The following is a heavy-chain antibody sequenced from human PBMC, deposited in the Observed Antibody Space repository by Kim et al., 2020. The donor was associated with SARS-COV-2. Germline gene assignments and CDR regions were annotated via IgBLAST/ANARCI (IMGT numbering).Heavy chain of an antibody. CDR1: GYTFTSYG. J-gene: IGHJ4*02. V-gene: IGHV1-18*04. CDR3: ARDHPLTMIVVVEDY. Sequence: ASVKVSCKASGYTFTSYGISWVRQAPGQGLEWMGWISAYNGNTNYAQKLQGRVTMTTDTSTSTAYMELRSLRSDDTAVYYCARDHPLTMIVVVEDYWGQGTLVTVSS. D-gene: IGHD3-22*01. CDR2: ISAYNGNT.